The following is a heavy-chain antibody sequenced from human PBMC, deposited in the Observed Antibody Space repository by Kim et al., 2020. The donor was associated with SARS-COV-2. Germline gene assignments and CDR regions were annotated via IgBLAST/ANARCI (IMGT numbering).Heavy chain of an antibody. D-gene: IGHD4-17*01. CDR1: GFTFSSYW. J-gene: IGHJ2*01. CDR2: IKQDGSEK. CDR3: ARDLVYDYGDHGPDL. V-gene: IGHV3-7*03. Sequence: GGSLRLSCAASGFTFSSYWMSWVRQAPGKGLECVANIKQDGSEKYYVDSVKGRFTISRDNAKNSLYLQMNSLRAEDTAVYYCARDLVYDYGDHGPDLWGRGTLVTVSS.